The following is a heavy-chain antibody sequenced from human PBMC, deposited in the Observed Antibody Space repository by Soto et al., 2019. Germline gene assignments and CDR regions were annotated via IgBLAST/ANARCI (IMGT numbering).Heavy chain of an antibody. J-gene: IGHJ4*02. Sequence: GGSLRLSCAASGFTFSSYAMSWVRQAPGKGLEWVSAISGSGGSTYYADSVKGRFTISRDNSKNTLYLQMNSLRAEDTAVYYCAKGGHWNYVYFLDYWGQGTLVTVYS. D-gene: IGHD1-7*01. CDR1: GFTFSSYA. V-gene: IGHV3-23*01. CDR3: AKGGHWNYVYFLDY. CDR2: ISGSGGST.